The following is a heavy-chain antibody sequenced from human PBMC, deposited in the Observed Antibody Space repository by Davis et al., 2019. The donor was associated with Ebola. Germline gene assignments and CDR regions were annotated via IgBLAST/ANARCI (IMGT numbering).Heavy chain of an antibody. CDR3: ARKERSTPYYYYGMDV. CDR1: GYTFTSYY. V-gene: IGHV1-69*13. CDR2: IIPIFGTA. Sequence: AASVKVSCKASGYTFTSYYMHWVRQAPGQGLEWMGGIIPIFGTANYAQKFQGRVTITADESTSTAYMELSSLRSEDTAVYYCARKERSTPYYYYGMDVWGQGTTVTVSS. J-gene: IGHJ6*02. D-gene: IGHD2-2*01.